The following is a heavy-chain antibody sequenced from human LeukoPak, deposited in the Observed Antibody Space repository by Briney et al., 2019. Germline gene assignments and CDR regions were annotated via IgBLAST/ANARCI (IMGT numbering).Heavy chain of an antibody. CDR1: GYTFTGDY. CDR3: ARGGRPSRDHLTLDY. Sequence: ASVKVSCKASGYTFTGDYMHWVRQAPGQGLEWMGWINPNSGGTNYAQKFQGRVTMTRDTSISTAYMELSRLRSDDTAVYYCARGGRPSRDHLTLDYWGQGTLVTVSS. V-gene: IGHV1-2*02. D-gene: IGHD1-14*01. CDR2: INPNSGGT. J-gene: IGHJ4*02.